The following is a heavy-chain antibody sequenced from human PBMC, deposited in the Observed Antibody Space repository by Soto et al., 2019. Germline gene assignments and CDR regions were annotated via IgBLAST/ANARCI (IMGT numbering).Heavy chain of an antibody. CDR2: IYYSGTT. CDR1: GDSITSNSFF. D-gene: IGHD2-21*02. J-gene: IGHJ6*02. V-gene: IGHV4-39*07. CDR3: SRDLWGYCGTDCYPLDV. Sequence: PSETLSLTCTVSGDSITSNSFFWAWIRQPQGKGLEWIGCIYYSGTTYYNPSPKSRVTISVDTSKNQFSLKLNSVTAVDTAVYYCSRDLWGYCGTDCYPLDVWGQGTTVTVSS.